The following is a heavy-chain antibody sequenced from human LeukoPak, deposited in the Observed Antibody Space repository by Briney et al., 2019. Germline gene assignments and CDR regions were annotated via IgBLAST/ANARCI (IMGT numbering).Heavy chain of an antibody. J-gene: IGHJ4*02. CDR1: GFTFSNYW. CDR3: ARDGSLPDY. V-gene: IGHV3-74*01. Sequence: GGSLRLSCAASGFTFSNYWMHWVRQTPGKGLVWVSRIISDGSSTSYADSVKGRFTISRDNAKNTLYLQMNSLRAEDTAVYYCARDGSLPDYWGQGTLLTVSS. CDR2: IISDGSST.